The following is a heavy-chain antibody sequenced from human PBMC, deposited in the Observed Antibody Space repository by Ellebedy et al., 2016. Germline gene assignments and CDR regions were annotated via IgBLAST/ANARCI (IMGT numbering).Heavy chain of an antibody. CDR1: GFTFNDYG. D-gene: IGHD5-18*01. Sequence: SLKISCAASGFTFNDYGMHWVRQVPGKGLQWVSGISWNSYNIGYADSVKGRFTISRDNAKNSLYLEMKSLRVEDTALYYCAKDSPGYSYGFSRDGMDVWGQGTTVTVSS. J-gene: IGHJ6*02. CDR2: ISWNSYNI. CDR3: AKDSPGYSYGFSRDGMDV. V-gene: IGHV3-9*01.